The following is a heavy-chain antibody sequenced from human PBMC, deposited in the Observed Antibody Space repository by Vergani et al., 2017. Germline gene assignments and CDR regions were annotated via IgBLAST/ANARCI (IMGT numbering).Heavy chain of an antibody. V-gene: IGHV1-46*01. CDR1: GYTFTSYY. CDR2: INPSGGST. Sequence: QVQLVQSGAEVKKPGASVKVSCKASGYTFTSYYMHWVRQAPGQGLEWMGIINPSGGSTSYAQKSQGRVTMTKDTSTSTVYMELSSLRSEDTAVYYCAVWEGARPTAFDYWGQGTLVTVSS. D-gene: IGHD1-26*01. CDR3: AVWEGARPTAFDY. J-gene: IGHJ4*02.